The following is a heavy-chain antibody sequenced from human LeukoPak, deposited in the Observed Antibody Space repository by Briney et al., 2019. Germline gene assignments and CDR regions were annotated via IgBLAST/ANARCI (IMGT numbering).Heavy chain of an antibody. CDR2: IIPILGIA. Sequence: GASVKLSCKASGGTFSSYTISWVRQAPGQGLEWMGRIIPILGIANYAQKFQGRVTITADKSTSTAYMELRSLRSEDTAVYYCAIVARGHFDYWGQGTLVTVSS. CDR3: AIVARGHFDY. V-gene: IGHV1-69*02. J-gene: IGHJ4*02. CDR1: GGTFSSYT. D-gene: IGHD2-21*01.